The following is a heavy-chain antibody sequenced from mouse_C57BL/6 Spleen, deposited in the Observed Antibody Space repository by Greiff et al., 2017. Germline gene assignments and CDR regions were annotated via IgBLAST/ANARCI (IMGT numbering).Heavy chain of an antibody. CDR1: GFTFSDYG. CDR3: ARHSSGLYYAMDD. V-gene: IGHV5-15*01. D-gene: IGHD3-2*02. CDR2: ISNLAYSI. J-gene: IGHJ4*01. Sequence: EVMLVESGGGLVQPGGSLKLSCAASGFTFSDYGMAWVRQAPRKGPEWVAFISNLAYSIYYADTGTGRFTISRENAKNTLYLEMSSLRSEDTAMYYCARHSSGLYYAMDDWGQGTSVTVSS.